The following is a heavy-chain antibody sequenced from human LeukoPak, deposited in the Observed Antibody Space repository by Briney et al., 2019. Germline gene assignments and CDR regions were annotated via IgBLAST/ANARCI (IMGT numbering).Heavy chain of an antibody. CDR1: GSTFSSYW. V-gene: IGHV3-7*03. CDR2: IKQDGSEK. J-gene: IGHJ4*02. Sequence: GGSLRLSCAASGSTFSSYWMSWVRQAPGKGLEWVANIKQDGSEKYYVDSVKGRFTISRDNAKNSLYLQMNSLRAEDTAVYYCARAGGNSGYEKYWGQGTLVTVSS. CDR3: ARAGGNSGYEKY. D-gene: IGHD5-12*01.